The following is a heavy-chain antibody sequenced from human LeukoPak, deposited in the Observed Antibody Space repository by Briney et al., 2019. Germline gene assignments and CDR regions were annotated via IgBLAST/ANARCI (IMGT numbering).Heavy chain of an antibody. Sequence: PPETLSLTCAVSGGSISSSSSICWTWVRQPPGKGLEWIGEIYHSGATNYNPSLKSRVTMLLDKSKNQFSLKLNSVTAADTAVYYCARNGGNSDYDYWGQGTLVTVSS. CDR2: IYHSGAT. V-gene: IGHV4-4*03. D-gene: IGHD4-23*01. J-gene: IGHJ4*02. CDR1: GGSISSSSSIC. CDR3: ARNGGNSDYDY.